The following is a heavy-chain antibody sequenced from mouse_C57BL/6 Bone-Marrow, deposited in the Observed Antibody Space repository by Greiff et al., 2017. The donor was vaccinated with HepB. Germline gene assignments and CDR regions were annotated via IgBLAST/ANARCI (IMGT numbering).Heavy chain of an antibody. J-gene: IGHJ3*01. D-gene: IGHD2-5*01. CDR1: GFTFTDYY. V-gene: IGHV7-3*01. CDR3: ARYGSKGTFAY. Sequence: EVKLMESGGGLVQPGGSLSLSCAASGFTFTDYYMSWVRQPPGKALEWLGFIRNKANGYTTEYSASVKGRFTISRDNSQSILYLQMNALRAEDSATYYCARYGSKGTFAYWGQGTLVTVSA. CDR2: IRNKANGYTT.